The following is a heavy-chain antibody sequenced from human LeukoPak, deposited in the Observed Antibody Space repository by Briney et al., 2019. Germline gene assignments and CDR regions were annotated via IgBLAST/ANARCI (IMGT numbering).Heavy chain of an antibody. D-gene: IGHD1-26*01. CDR1: GYTFTAYY. V-gene: IGHV1-2*02. J-gene: IGHJ3*02. CDR3: AKVKWELLSDAFDI. Sequence: WASVKVSCKASGYTFTAYYIHWVRQAPGQGLEWMGWISPNSGDTDYAQNFQGRVTMTRDTSISTAYMQPSRLRSDDTAVYYCAKVKWELLSDAFDIWGQGTMVTVS. CDR2: ISPNSGDT.